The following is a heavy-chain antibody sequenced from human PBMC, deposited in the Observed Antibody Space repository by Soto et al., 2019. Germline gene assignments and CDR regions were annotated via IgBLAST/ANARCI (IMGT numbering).Heavy chain of an antibody. CDR1: GFTFSSYS. Sequence: EVQLVESGGGLVQPGGSLRLSCAASGFTFSSYSMNWVRQAPGKGLEWVSYISSSSSTIYYADSVKGRFTISRDNAKNSLYLQMNSLRAEDTAVYYCAREPNPLILEWNFDYWGQGTLVTVSS. V-gene: IGHV3-48*01. CDR2: ISSSSSTI. CDR3: AREPNPLILEWNFDY. D-gene: IGHD3-3*01. J-gene: IGHJ4*02.